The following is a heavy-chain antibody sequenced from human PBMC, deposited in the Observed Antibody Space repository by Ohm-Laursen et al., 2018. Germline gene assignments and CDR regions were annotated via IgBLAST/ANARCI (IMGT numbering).Heavy chain of an antibody. CDR2: IKQDGSEK. J-gene: IGHJ6*02. Sequence: GSLRLSCSASGFTFSNYWMSWVRQAPGKGLEWVANIKQDGSEKYYVDSVKGRFTISRDNAKNSLYLQMNSLRAEDTAVYYCVKYTMPQNYYYGMDVWGQGTTVTVSS. V-gene: IGHV3-7*01. CDR3: VKYTMPQNYYYGMDV. D-gene: IGHD2-2*01. CDR1: GFTFSNYW.